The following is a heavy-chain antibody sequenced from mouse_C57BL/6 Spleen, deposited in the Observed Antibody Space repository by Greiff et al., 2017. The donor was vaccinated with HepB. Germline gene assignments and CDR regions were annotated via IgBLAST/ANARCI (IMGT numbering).Heavy chain of an antibody. D-gene: IGHD2-4*01. CDR2: INPSSGYT. CDR3: ARGYYDYDEGYYYAMDY. J-gene: IGHJ4*01. Sequence: VQLQESGAELVKPGASVKLSCKASGYTFTSYCMHWVKQRPGQGLEWIGYINPSSGYTKYNQKFKDKATLTADKSSSTAYMQLSSLTYEDSAVYYCARGYYDYDEGYYYAMDYWGQGTSVTVSS. V-gene: IGHV1-7*01. CDR1: GYTFTSYC.